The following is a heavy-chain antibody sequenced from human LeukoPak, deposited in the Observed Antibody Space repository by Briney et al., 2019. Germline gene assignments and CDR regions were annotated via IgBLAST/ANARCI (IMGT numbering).Heavy chain of an antibody. J-gene: IGHJ6*03. V-gene: IGHV3-21*04. CDR3: ARLNEAGYCSSTSCLYYYYMDV. D-gene: IGHD2-2*01. CDR2: ISSSSSYI. Sequence: GGSLRLPCAASGFTFSSYSMNWVRQAPGKGLEWVSSISSSSSYIYYADSVKGRFTISRDNAKNSLYLQMNSLRAEDTAVYYCARLNEAGYCSSTSCLYYYYMDVWGKGTTVTISS. CDR1: GFTFSSYS.